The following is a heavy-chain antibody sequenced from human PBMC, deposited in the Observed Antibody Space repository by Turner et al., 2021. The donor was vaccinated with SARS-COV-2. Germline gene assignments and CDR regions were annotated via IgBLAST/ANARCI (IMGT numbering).Heavy chain of an antibody. CDR1: GFPFSSYA. Sequence: EVQPLESGGGLVQPGVSLRLYCAASGFPFSSYAMSWVRQAPGKGLEWVSAISGRGGSTYYADSVKGRFTISRDNSKNTLYLQMNSLRAEDTAVYYCAKGPDIVATIWGTLFSGTFDYWGQGTLVTVSS. CDR2: ISGRGGST. V-gene: IGHV3-23*01. CDR3: AKGPDIVATIWGTLFSGTFDY. D-gene: IGHD5-12*01. J-gene: IGHJ4*02.